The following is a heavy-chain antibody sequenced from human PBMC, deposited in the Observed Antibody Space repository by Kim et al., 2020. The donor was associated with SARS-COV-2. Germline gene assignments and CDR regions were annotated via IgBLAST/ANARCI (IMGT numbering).Heavy chain of an antibody. CDR2: IKSKTDGGTT. J-gene: IGHJ4*02. CDR3: TTVRHYYGSGSYNY. Sequence: GGSLRLSCAASGFTFSNAWMSWVRQAPGKGLEWFGRIKSKTDGGTTDYAAPVKGRFTISRDDSKNTLYLQMNSLKTEDTAVYYCTTVRHYYGSGSYNYWGQATLATVSS. CDR1: GFTFSNAW. D-gene: IGHD3-10*01. V-gene: IGHV3-15*01.